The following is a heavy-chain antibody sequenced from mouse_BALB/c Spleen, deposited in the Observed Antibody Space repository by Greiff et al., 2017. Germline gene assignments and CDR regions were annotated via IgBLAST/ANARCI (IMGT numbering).Heavy chain of an antibody. CDR1: GFNIKDTY. D-gene: IGHD2-3*01. CDR2: IDPANGNT. V-gene: IGHV14-3*02. J-gene: IGHJ2*01. Sequence: EVHLVESGAELVKPGASVKLSCTASGFNIKDTYMHWVKQRPEQGLEWIGRIDPANGNTKYDPKFQGKATITADTSSNTAYLQLSSLTSEDTAVYYCARSGWLLPLSDTWGQGTTLTVSS. CDR3: ARSGWLLPLSDT.